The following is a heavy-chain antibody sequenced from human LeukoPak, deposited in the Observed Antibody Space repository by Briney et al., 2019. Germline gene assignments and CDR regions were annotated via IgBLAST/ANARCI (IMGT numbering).Heavy chain of an antibody. J-gene: IGHJ4*02. Sequence: PSETLSLTCTVSGGSISSYYWSWIRQPPGKGLELIGYIYYSGSTNYNPSLKSRVTISVDTSKNQFSLKLSSVTAADTAVYYCAAYYYGSGSYYNPRHFDYWGQGTLVTVSS. D-gene: IGHD3-10*01. CDR1: GGSISSYY. CDR3: AAYYYGSGSYYNPRHFDY. CDR2: IYYSGST. V-gene: IGHV4-59*01.